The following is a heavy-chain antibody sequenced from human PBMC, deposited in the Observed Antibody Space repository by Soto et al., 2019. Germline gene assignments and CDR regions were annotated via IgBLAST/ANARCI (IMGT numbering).Heavy chain of an antibody. D-gene: IGHD6-13*01. J-gene: IGHJ4*02. CDR3: ASGYGSNFDY. Sequence: QVQLQQWGAGLLKPSETLSLTCAVYGGSFSGYYWSWIRQPPGKGLEWIGEINHSGSTNYNPSLXLXAXIXXATSKNQFSLKLSSVTAADTAVYYCASGYGSNFDYWGQGTLVTVSS. CDR2: INHSGST. V-gene: IGHV4-34*01. CDR1: GGSFSGYY.